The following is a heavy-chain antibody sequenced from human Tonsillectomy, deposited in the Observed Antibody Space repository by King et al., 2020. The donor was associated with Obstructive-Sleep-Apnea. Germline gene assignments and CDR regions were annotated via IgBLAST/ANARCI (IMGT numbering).Heavy chain of an antibody. V-gene: IGHV3-30*02. CDR2: IRYDGSNM. CDR3: AKPTSNYELWSGFDY. Sequence: VQLVESGGGVVQPGTSLRLSCTASGFTFSTYGMHWVRQAPGKGLEWVAFIRYDGSNMFYAYSVKGRFTVSRDNSKNTLYLQMNSLRAEDTALYYCAKPTSNYELWSGFDYWGQGTLVTVFS. J-gene: IGHJ4*02. D-gene: IGHD3-3*01. CDR1: GFTFSTYG.